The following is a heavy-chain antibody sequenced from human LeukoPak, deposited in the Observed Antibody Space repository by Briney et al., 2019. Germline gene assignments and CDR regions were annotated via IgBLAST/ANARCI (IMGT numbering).Heavy chain of an antibody. CDR1: GITFSSYS. CDR2: ISGSGGST. V-gene: IGHV3-23*01. D-gene: IGHD6-13*01. CDR3: AKGIAAAGTKSNFDY. J-gene: IGHJ4*02. Sequence: PGGSLRLSCAASGITFSSYSMAWVRQAPGKGLEWVSGISGSGGSTDYADSVKGRFTISRDNYENTLYLQMNSLRAEDTAVYYCAKGIAAAGTKSNFDYWGQGTLVTVSS.